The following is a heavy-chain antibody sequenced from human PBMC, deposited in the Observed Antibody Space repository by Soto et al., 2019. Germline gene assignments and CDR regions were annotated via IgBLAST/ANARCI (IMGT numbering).Heavy chain of an antibody. D-gene: IGHD3-10*01. Sequence: EVQLVESGGGLVQPGGSLRLSCAASGFSFSSYWMHWVRQAPGKRLVWVSRISNDGTSTNYADSVKGRFTISRDNAKNTLYLQMNSLRAEDTAVSYCAREGYYGSGSYYGDGMDVWGQGTTVTVSS. CDR3: AREGYYGSGSYYGDGMDV. CDR1: GFSFSSYW. V-gene: IGHV3-74*01. CDR2: ISNDGTST. J-gene: IGHJ6*02.